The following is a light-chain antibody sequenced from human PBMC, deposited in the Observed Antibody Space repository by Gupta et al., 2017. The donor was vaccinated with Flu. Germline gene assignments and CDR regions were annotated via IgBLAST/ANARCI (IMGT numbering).Light chain of an antibody. Sequence: SITISCTGTSRDVGGYNYVSWYQQYPGKAPKVMIYEVSNRPSGVSNRFSGSKSGNTASLTISGLQAEDEADYYCCSYAGSSTWVFGTGTTVTVL. V-gene: IGLV2-14*01. CDR2: EVS. CDR3: CSYAGSSTWV. J-gene: IGLJ1*01. CDR1: SRDVGGYNY.